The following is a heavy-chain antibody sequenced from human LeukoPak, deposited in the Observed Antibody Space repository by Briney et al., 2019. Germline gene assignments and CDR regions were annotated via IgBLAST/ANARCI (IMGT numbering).Heavy chain of an antibody. Sequence: PGGSLRLSCAASGFTFSSYGMSWVRLAPGKGLEWVSAIGGRDGSTYYADSVKGRFTISRDNSKNTLYVQMNGLRAEDTAVYYCAKGHYYGSGSLDYWGQGTLVTVSS. CDR2: IGGRDGST. CDR3: AKGHYYGSGSLDY. CDR1: GFTFSSYG. V-gene: IGHV3-23*01. D-gene: IGHD3-10*01. J-gene: IGHJ4*02.